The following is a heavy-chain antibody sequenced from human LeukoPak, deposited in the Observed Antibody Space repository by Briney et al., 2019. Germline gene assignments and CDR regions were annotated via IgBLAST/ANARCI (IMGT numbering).Heavy chain of an antibody. CDR3: ATRGGVATIQNGMDV. V-gene: IGHV1-69*13. Sequence: SVKVSCKASGGTFSSYAISWVRQAPGQGLEWMGGIIPIFGTANYAQKFQGRVTITADESTSTAYMELSSVRSEDTAVYYCATRGGVATIQNGMDVWGQGTTVTVSS. CDR1: GGTFSSYA. D-gene: IGHD5-24*01. CDR2: IIPIFGTA. J-gene: IGHJ6*02.